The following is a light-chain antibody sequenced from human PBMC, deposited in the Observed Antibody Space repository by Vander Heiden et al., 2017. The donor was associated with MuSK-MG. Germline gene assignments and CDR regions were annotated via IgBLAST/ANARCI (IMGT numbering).Light chain of an antibody. V-gene: IGKV3-20*01. CDR1: QSVSSSY. J-gene: IGKJ2*01. CDR2: GAS. Sequence: EVVSTQSPATLSFSRGERATLSSRASQSVSSSYLAWYQQKPGQAPRLLIYGASSRATGIPDRFSGSGSGTDFTLTISRLEPEDFAVYYCQQYCSSPVTFGQGTKLEIK. CDR3: QQYCSSPVT.